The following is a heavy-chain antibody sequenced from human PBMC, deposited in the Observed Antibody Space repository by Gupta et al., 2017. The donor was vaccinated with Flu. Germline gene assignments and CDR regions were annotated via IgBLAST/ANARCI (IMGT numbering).Heavy chain of an antibody. CDR1: GFTFSTYA. Sequence: QVQLVESGGGVVQPGGSLRLSCAASGFTFSTYAMHWVRQAPGKGLEWVAVISRDGSDKHHADSVKGRFTISRDNSKSTLYLQMNSLRTEDTAVYYCAKDPSGAAVYYFDYWGQGTLVTVSS. CDR3: AKDPSGAAVYYFDY. V-gene: IGHV3-30*18. D-gene: IGHD6-13*01. J-gene: IGHJ4*02. CDR2: ISRDGSDK.